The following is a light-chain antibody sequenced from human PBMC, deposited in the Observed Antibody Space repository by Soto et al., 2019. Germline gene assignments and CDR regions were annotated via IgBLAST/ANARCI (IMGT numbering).Light chain of an antibody. J-gene: IGLJ3*02. V-gene: IGLV2-14*01. CDR1: GSDAGYFKY. CDR2: EVN. Sequence: QSALTQPASVSASPGQSITISCTATGSDAGYFKYVSWYQQQTGKAPKLIIYEVNKRPSGISNRFSGSKSGTTASLTISGLQTEDEAYYYSGSFIHVWVFGGGTKLTVL. CDR3: GSFIHVWV.